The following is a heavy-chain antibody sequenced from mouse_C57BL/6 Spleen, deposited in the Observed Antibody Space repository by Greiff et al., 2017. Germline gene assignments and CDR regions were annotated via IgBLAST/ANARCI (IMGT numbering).Heavy chain of an antibody. CDR3: ARGVYYYGSSPYYFDY. CDR1: GYTFTSYG. D-gene: IGHD1-1*01. J-gene: IGHJ2*01. V-gene: IGHV1-81*01. Sequence: VQLQQSGAELARPGASVKLSCKASGYTFTSYGISWVKQRTGQGLEWIGEIYPRSGNTYYNEKFKGKATLTADKSSSTAYMELRSLTSEDSAVYFCARGVYYYGSSPYYFDYWGQGTTLTVSS. CDR2: IYPRSGNT.